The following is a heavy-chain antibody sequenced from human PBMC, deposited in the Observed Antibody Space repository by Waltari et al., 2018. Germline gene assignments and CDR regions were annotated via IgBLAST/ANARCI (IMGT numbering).Heavy chain of an antibody. Sequence: KPGASVKVSCKASGFDFMRYGIAWVRQAPGQGLEWMGWIKAANGHTDYAQKFQGRVTVTTDTSTTTTYMELRSLTSDDTAVYYCARDGFTLSRFDPWGQGTLVTVSS. V-gene: IGHV1-18*01. CDR3: ARDGFTLSRFDP. D-gene: IGHD3-22*01. J-gene: IGHJ5*02. CDR1: GFDFMRYG. CDR2: IKAANGHT.